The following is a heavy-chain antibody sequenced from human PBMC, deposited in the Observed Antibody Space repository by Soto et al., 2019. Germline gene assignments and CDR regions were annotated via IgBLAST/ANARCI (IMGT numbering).Heavy chain of an antibody. CDR2: IKNKNDGGTI. CDR1: GFSFKNAW. CDR3: TGLWFGEIYNY. J-gene: IGHJ4*01. D-gene: IGHD3-10*01. Sequence: EVELVESGGGLVKPGGSLTLSCAASGFSFKNAWMNWVRQAPGKGLEWDGRIKNKNDGGTIDYAAFVKGRFTISRDASENTLYLHMNDLKTEDSAVYFCTGLWFGEIYNYWGQGSLVTVSS. V-gene: IGHV3-15*07.